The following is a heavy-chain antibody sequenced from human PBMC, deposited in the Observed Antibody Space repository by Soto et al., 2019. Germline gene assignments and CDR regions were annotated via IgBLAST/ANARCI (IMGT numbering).Heavy chain of an antibody. J-gene: IGHJ6*02. CDR1: GGSISSSNW. V-gene: IGHV4-4*02. CDR3: ASRNNSSSWYFNYYYGMDV. Sequence: PSETLSLTCAVSGGSISSSNWWSWVRQPPGKGLEWIGEIYHSGSTNYNPSLKSRVTISVDKSKNQFSLKLSSVTVADTAVYYCASRNNSSSWYFNYYYGMDVWGQGTTVTVSS. D-gene: IGHD6-13*01. CDR2: IYHSGST.